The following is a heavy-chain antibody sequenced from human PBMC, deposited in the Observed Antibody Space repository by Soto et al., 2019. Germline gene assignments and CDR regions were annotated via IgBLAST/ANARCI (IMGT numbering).Heavy chain of an antibody. CDR1: GFTFSSYG. Sequence: GGSLRLSCAASGFTFSSYGMHWVRQAPGKGLEWVAVISYDGSNKYYADSVKGRFTISRDNSKNTLYLQMNSLRAEDTAVYYCAKQFITMIETTLREYYFDYWGQGTLVTVSS. J-gene: IGHJ4*02. D-gene: IGHD3-22*01. CDR3: AKQFITMIETTLREYYFDY. CDR2: ISYDGSNK. V-gene: IGHV3-30*18.